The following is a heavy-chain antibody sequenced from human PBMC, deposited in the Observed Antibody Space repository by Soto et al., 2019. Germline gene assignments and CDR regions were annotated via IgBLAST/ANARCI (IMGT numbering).Heavy chain of an antibody. D-gene: IGHD3-3*02. Sequence: QVQVVQSGAEVKKPGSSVKVSCKTAGGTFSTSAISWVRPAPGQGLEWLGGIMPIFRTADSAQRLQGRGISTAAASSRPAELEMRSLPSEDTAIYSFARDKDRAQLGGHDCYLRDGWGQATTVTVPS. CDR3: ARDKDRAQLGGHDCYLRDG. CDR2: IMPIFRTA. CDR1: GGTFSTSA. J-gene: IGHJ6*02. V-gene: IGHV1-69*12.